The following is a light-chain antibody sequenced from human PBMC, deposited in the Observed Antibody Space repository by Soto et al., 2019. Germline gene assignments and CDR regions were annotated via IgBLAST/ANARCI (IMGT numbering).Light chain of an antibody. J-gene: IGLJ3*02. CDR1: SSDVGGYKF. V-gene: IGLV2-14*01. Sequence: QSVLTQPASVSGSPGQSITISCTGTSSDVGGYKFVSWYQQHPGKAPKLMIYEVGNRPSGVSNRFSGSKSGNTASLTISGLQAEDEADYYCSSYTTSSTRVFGGGTKLTVL. CDR2: EVG. CDR3: SSYTTSSTRV.